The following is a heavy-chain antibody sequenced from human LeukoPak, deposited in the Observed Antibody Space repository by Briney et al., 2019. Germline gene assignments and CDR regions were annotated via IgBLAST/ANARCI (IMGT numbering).Heavy chain of an antibody. CDR2: INSKTDGGTT. V-gene: IGHV3-15*01. CDR3: TTDPYCGGDCNWAP. J-gene: IGHJ5*02. Sequence: PAGSLRLSCAASGFTFSNAYMSWVRQAPGKGLEWVGRINSKTDGGTTDYAAAVKGRFTISRDDTKNTLYLQMNSLKTEDTAVYYCTTDPYCGGDCNWAPWGQGTLLTVSS. CDR1: GFTFSNAY. D-gene: IGHD2-21*01.